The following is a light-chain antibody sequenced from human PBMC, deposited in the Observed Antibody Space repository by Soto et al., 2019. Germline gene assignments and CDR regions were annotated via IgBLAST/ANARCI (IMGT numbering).Light chain of an antibody. CDR1: QGIRND. CDR3: LQDYSYPWT. J-gene: IGKJ1*01. CDR2: AAS. Sequence: AIQLSQSPSSLSASLGDRVTITCLASQGIRNDLVWYQQKPGKAPKLLIYAASSLQSGVPSRFSGSASGTDFTLTISSLQPEYFATYYCLQDYSYPWTFGQGTKVDIK. V-gene: IGKV1-6*01.